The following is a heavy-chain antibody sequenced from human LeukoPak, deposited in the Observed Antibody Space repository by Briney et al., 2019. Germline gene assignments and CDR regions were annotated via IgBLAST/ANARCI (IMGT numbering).Heavy chain of an antibody. V-gene: IGHV4-39*02. CDR3: ARDETYNSDWQSNHYYYYMDV. CDR2: IYYSGST. J-gene: IGHJ6*03. D-gene: IGHD6-19*01. Sequence: SETLSLTCTVSGGSISSSSYYWGWIRQPPGKGLEWIGSIYYSGSTYYNPSLKSRVTISVDTSKNQFSLKLSSVTAADTAVYYCARDETYNSDWQSNHYYYYMDVWGEGTTVTVSS. CDR1: GGSISSSSYY.